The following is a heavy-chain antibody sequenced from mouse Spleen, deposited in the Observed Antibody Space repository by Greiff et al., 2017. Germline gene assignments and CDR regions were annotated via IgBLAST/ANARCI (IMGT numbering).Heavy chain of an antibody. CDR2: ISNGGGST. CDR1: GFTFSDYY. CDR3: ASAYGNYVSYAMDY. V-gene: IGHV5-12*02. D-gene: IGHD2-1*01. Sequence: EVHLVESGGGLVQPGGSLKLSCATSGFTFSDYYMYWVRQTPEKRLEWVAYISNGGGSTYYPDTVKGRFTISRDNAKNTLYLQMSRLKSEDTAMYYCASAYGNYVSYAMDYWGQGTSVTVSS. J-gene: IGHJ4*01.